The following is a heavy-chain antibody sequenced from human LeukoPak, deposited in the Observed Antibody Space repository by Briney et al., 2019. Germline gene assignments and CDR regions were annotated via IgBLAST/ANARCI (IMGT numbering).Heavy chain of an antibody. Sequence: GGSLRLSCAASGFTFSSYAMSWVRQAPGKGLGWVSGISGSGDSTYYADSVKGRFTISRDNSKNTLYLQMNSLRAEDTAVYYCARRSGIAVAGAFDYWGQGTLVTVSS. J-gene: IGHJ4*02. D-gene: IGHD6-19*01. CDR2: ISGSGDST. CDR3: ARRSGIAVAGAFDY. CDR1: GFTFSSYA. V-gene: IGHV3-23*01.